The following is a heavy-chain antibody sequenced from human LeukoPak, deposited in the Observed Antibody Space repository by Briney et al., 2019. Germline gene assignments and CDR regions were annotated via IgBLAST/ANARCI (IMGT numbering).Heavy chain of an antibody. Sequence: GGSLRLSCAASGFTFRNYGMNWVRQAPGKGLEWVAVISYDGSNKYYADSVKGRFTISRDNSKNTLYLQMNSLRAEDTAVYYCARVSLGDSSGSPDYWGQGTLVTVSS. V-gene: IGHV3-30*03. CDR3: ARVSLGDSSGSPDY. J-gene: IGHJ4*02. CDR1: GFTFRNYG. D-gene: IGHD3-22*01. CDR2: ISYDGSNK.